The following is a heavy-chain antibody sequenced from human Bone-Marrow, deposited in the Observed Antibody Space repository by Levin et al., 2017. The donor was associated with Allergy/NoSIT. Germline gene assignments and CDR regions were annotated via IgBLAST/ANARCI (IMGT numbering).Heavy chain of an antibody. CDR3: ARLRRRTRYVDWLDAFDS. Sequence: SQTLSLTCTVSGGSISSSSYYWGWIRQPPGKGLEWIGSIYYSGSTYYNPSLKSRVTISVDTSKNQFSLKLSSVTAADTAVYYCARLRRRTRYVDWLDAFDSWGQGTMVTVSS. D-gene: IGHD3-9*01. V-gene: IGHV4-39*01. J-gene: IGHJ3*02. CDR2: IYYSGST. CDR1: GGSISSSSYY.